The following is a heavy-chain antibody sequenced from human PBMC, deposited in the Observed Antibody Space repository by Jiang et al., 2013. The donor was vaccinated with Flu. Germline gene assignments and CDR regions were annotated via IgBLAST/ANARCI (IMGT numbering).Heavy chain of an antibody. Sequence: QTLSLTCTVSGGSISNYYWNWIRQPPGKGLEWIGYIYYSGSTNHNPSLKSRVTISVDTSKNQFSLKLNSVTAADTAVYYCARPDWDDEVGYFYYGMDVWGQGTTVTVSS. CDR2: IYYSGST. V-gene: IGHV4-59*08. CDR3: ARPDWDDEVGYFYYGMDV. J-gene: IGHJ6*02. D-gene: IGHD1-1*01. CDR1: GGSISNYY.